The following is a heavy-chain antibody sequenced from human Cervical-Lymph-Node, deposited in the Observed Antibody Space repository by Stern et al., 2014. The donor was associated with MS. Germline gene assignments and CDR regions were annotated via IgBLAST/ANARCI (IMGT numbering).Heavy chain of an antibody. Sequence: QVQLQESGPGLVKPSETLSLTCTVSGDSISTFYWNWIRQSPGTGLEWIGQINYSGSTNYNPSLKSRVTISVDTSKNQFSLNLRSVTAADTAVYYCARRDYYDSSGYYDDAFDIWGQGTMVTVSS. CDR1: GDSISTFY. D-gene: IGHD3-22*01. CDR2: INYSGST. V-gene: IGHV4-59*01. CDR3: ARRDYYDSSGYYDDAFDI. J-gene: IGHJ3*02.